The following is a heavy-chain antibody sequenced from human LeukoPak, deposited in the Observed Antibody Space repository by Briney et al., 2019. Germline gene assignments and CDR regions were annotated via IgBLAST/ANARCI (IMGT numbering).Heavy chain of an antibody. Sequence: PSETLSLTCAVYGGSFSGYYWSWIRQPPGKGLEWIGEINHSGSTNYNPSLKSRVTISVDTSKNQFSLKLSSVTAADTAVYYCARGLGSGYGGYSRYYYYGMDVWGQGTTVTVSS. J-gene: IGHJ6*02. CDR2: INHSGST. CDR3: ARGLGSGYGGYSRYYYYGMDV. V-gene: IGHV4-34*01. D-gene: IGHD5-12*01. CDR1: GGSFSGYY.